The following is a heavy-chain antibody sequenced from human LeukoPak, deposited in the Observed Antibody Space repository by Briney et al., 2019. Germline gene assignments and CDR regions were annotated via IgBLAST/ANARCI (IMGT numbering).Heavy chain of an antibody. J-gene: IGHJ5*02. V-gene: IGHV2-5*02. CDR2: IYWDDDK. D-gene: IGHD3-3*01. CDR3: AHRRITIFGEMVNWFDP. Sequence: ESGPTLVNPTQTLTLTCTFSGFSLSTSGVGVGWIRQPPGKALEWLALIYWDDDKRYSPSLKSRLTITKDTSKNQVVLTMTNMDPVDTATYYCAHRRITIFGEMVNWFDPWGQGTLVTVSS. CDR1: GFSLSTSGVG.